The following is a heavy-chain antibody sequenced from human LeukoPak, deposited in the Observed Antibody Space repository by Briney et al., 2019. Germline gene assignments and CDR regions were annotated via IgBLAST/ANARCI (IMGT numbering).Heavy chain of an antibody. CDR1: GGSISSYY. CDR3: AREYSSSSGRRAFDF. D-gene: IGHD6-6*01. CDR2: IYHSGST. J-gene: IGHJ3*01. Sequence: SETLSLTCTVSGGSISSYYWNWIRQPPGKGLEWIGYIYHSGSTNYNPSLKSRVTTLVDTSKNQFSLRLSFVTAADTAVYYCAREYSSSSGRRAFDFWGQGTMVTVSS. V-gene: IGHV4-59*08.